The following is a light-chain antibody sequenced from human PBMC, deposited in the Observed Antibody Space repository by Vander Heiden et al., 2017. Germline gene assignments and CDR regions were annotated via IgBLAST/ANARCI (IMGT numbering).Light chain of an antibody. Sequence: SSELTQDPAVSVALGQTVRITCQGDSLKSYYASWYQQKPGQAPVLVIYGKNNRPSGFPDRFSCSSSGNTASLTITGAQAEDEADYYCNSRDSSGNHPQVVFGGGTKLTVL. CDR3: NSRDSSGNHPQVV. CDR2: GKN. CDR1: SLKSYY. J-gene: IGLJ2*01. V-gene: IGLV3-19*01.